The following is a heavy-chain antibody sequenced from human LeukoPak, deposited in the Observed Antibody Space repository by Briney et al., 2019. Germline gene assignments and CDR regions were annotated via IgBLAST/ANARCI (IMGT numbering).Heavy chain of an antibody. CDR3: ARDGDSTVDFDY. J-gene: IGHJ4*02. Sequence: GGSLRLSCVASGFIFSNYWMHWVRQAPGKGLVWVSRSSSYGSSTVYADSVEGRFTISRDNAKNTLYLQMNSLRAEDTALYYCARDGDSTVDFDYWGQGTLVSVSS. CDR2: SSSYGSST. CDR1: GFIFSNYW. V-gene: IGHV3-74*01. D-gene: IGHD4-23*01.